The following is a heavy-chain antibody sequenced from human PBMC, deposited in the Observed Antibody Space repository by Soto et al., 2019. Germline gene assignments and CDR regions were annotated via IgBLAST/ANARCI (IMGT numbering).Heavy chain of an antibody. CDR2: ISGDAVYT. CDR1: GFTFSNYA. V-gene: IGHV3-23*01. D-gene: IGHD3-9*01. Sequence: PGGSLRLSCAASGFTFSNYAMTWVRQAPGKGLEWVSAISGDAVYTYYADSVKGRFTTSRDNSKTTLYLQLSSLRSEDTAVYYCAKNRMTGQAHYDLWGQGTPVTVSS. CDR3: AKNRMTGQAHYDL. J-gene: IGHJ4*02.